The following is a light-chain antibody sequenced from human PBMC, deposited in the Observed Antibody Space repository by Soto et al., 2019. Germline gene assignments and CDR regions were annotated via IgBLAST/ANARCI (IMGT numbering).Light chain of an antibody. J-gene: IGKJ1*01. V-gene: IGKV3-11*01. CDR1: QSVSSY. CDR2: DAS. CDR3: QQRSNLDPGT. Sequence: EIVLTQSPATLSLSPGERATLSCRASQSVSSYLAWYQQKPGQAPRLLIYDASNRSTGIPARFSGSGSGTAFTLTISSLEPEDFAVYYCQQRSNLDPGTFGQGTKVEIK.